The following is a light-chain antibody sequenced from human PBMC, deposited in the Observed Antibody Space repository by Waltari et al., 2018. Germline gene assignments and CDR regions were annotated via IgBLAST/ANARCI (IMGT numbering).Light chain of an antibody. CDR2: GVS. CDR3: SSYTGGSTFYV. J-gene: IGLJ1*01. Sequence: QSALTQPASVSGSPGQSLTIPCTGTSSSVGNYNYFSWYQQHPGKVPKLIIYGVSNRPSGVSNRFSGSKSGNTASLTISGLQAEDEADYYCSSYTGGSTFYVFGTGTKVAVL. V-gene: IGLV2-14*01. CDR1: SSSVGNYNY.